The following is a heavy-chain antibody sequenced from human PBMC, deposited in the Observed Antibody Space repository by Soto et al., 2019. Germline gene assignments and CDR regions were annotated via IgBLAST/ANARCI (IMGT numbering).Heavy chain of an antibody. J-gene: IGHJ6*03. Sequence: GGSLRLSCAASGFTFSDYYMSWIRQAPGKGLEWVSSISGSGGSIYYADSVKGRFTISRDNSKNTLYLQMNSLRAEDTAVYYCAKEDIVVVPAAISHYYYYMDVW. CDR3: AKEDIVVVPAAISHYYYYMDV. CDR1: GFTFSDYY. V-gene: IGHV3-23*01. CDR2: ISGSGGSI. D-gene: IGHD2-2*01.